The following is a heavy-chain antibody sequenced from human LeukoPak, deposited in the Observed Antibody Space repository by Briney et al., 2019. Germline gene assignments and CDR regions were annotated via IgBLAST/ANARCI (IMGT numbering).Heavy chain of an antibody. J-gene: IGHJ4*02. CDR3: AKAVGRAALFKY. CDR1: GFSFSSYG. CDR2: ISGSGGST. D-gene: IGHD6-6*01. Sequence: PGGSLRLSCAASGFSFSSYGMQWVRQAPGKGLEWVSAISGSGGSTYYADSVKGRFTISRDNSKNTLYLQMNSLRAEDTAVYYCAKAVGRAALFKYWGQGTLVTVSS. V-gene: IGHV3-23*01.